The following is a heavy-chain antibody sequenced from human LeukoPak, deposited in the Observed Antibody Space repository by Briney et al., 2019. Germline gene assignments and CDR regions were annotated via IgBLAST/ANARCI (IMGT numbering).Heavy chain of an antibody. CDR2: IHYSGST. CDR3: ARGNFGKFDP. Sequence: SETLSLTCTVSGGSISSYYRSWIRQPPGKGLEWIGYIHYSGSTNYNPSLKSRVTISVDTSKNQFSLKLSSVTAADTAVYYCARGNFGKFDPWGQGTLVTVSS. V-gene: IGHV4-59*01. CDR1: GGSISSYY. D-gene: IGHD3-3*01. J-gene: IGHJ5*02.